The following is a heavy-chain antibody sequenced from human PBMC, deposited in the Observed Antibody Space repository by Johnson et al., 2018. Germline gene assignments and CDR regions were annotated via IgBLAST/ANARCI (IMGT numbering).Heavy chain of an antibody. J-gene: IGHJ6*04. CDR3: AREGIQLWLVDV. CDR2: IWYDGSNE. V-gene: IGHV3-33*01. D-gene: IGHD5-18*01. Sequence: QVQLQESGGGLVQPGGSLRLSCAASGFTFSSYGMHWVRQAPGKGLEWVAVIWYDGSNEYYADTVKGRFTISRDNSKNTLYLQMNSLRSEETAVYYCAREGIQLWLVDVWGKGTTVTVSS. CDR1: GFTFSSYG.